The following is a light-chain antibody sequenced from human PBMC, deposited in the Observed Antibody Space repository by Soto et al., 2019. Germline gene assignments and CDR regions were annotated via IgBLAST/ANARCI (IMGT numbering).Light chain of an antibody. V-gene: IGLV1-47*01. Sequence: QAVVTQPPSASGTPGQRVTISCSGSSSNIGSNYVYWYQQLPGTAPKLLIYRNNQRPSGVPDRFSGSKSGTSASLAISGLRSEDEADYYCAALDDSLSGYVFGTGTELTVL. J-gene: IGLJ1*01. CDR1: SSNIGSNY. CDR3: AALDDSLSGYV. CDR2: RNN.